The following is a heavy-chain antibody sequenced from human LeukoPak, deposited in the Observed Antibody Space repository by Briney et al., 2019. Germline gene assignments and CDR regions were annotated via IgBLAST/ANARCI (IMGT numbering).Heavy chain of an antibody. J-gene: IGHJ5*02. CDR3: ASDRYYYGSGDLNWFDP. Sequence: GGSLRLSCAASGFTFSSYEMNWVGQAPGKGLEWVSYISGSGSTIYYADSVKGRFTISRDNAKNSLYLQMNSLRAEDTAVYYCASDRYYYGSGDLNWFDPWGQGTLVTVSS. D-gene: IGHD3-10*01. V-gene: IGHV3-48*03. CDR2: ISGSGSTI. CDR1: GFTFSSYE.